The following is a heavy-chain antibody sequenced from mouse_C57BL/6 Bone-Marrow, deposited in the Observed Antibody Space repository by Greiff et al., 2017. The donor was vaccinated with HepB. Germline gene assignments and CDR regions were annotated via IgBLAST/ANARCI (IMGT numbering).Heavy chain of an antibody. CDR2: IHPSDSDT. D-gene: IGHD2-2*01. CDR1: GYTFTSYW. V-gene: IGHV1-74*01. J-gene: IGHJ3*01. Sequence: QVQLKQPGAELVKPGASVKVSCKASGYTFTSYWMHWVKQRPGQGLEWIGRIHPSDSDTNYNQKFKGKATLTVDKSSSTAYMQLSSLTSEDSAVYYCAISLGYDGAWFAYWGQGTLVTVSA. CDR3: AISLGYDGAWFAY.